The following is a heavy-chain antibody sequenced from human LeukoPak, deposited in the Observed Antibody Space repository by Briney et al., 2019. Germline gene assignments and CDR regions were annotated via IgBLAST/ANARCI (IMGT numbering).Heavy chain of an antibody. CDR3: ARVGGGDWNFDY. CDR1: GGSISSGGYY. J-gene: IGHJ4*02. V-gene: IGHV4-31*03. Sequence: PSETLSLTCTVSGGSISSGGYYWSWIRQHPGKGLEWIGYIYYSVSTYYNPSLKSRVTISVDASKNQFSLKLSSVTAADTAVYYCARVGGGDWNFDYWGQGTLVTVSS. CDR2: IYYSVST. D-gene: IGHD2-21*02.